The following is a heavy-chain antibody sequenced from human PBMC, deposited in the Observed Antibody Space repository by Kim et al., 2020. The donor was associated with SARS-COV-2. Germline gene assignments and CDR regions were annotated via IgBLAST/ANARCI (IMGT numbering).Heavy chain of an antibody. CDR3: ARRMATIGGMDV. CDR2: IYYSGST. Sequence: SETLSLICTVSGGSISSYYWSWIRQPPGKGLEWIGYIYYSGSTNYNPSLKSRVTISVDTSKNQFSLKLSSVTAADTAVYYCARRMATIGGMDVWGQGTTV. D-gene: IGHD5-12*01. V-gene: IGHV4-59*08. CDR1: GGSISSYY. J-gene: IGHJ6*02.